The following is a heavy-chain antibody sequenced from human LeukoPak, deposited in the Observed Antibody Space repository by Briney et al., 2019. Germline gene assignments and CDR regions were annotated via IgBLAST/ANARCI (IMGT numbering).Heavy chain of an antibody. CDR2: ISYDGSNK. CDR3: AREGLWFGELRHYYYYGMDV. D-gene: IGHD3-10*01. V-gene: IGHV3-30-3*01. J-gene: IGHJ6*02. Sequence: PGGSLRLSCAASGFTVSNNYMTWVRQAPGKGLEWVAVISYDGSNKYYADSVKGRFTISRDNSKNTLYLQMNSLRAEDTAVYYCAREGLWFGELRHYYYYGMDVWGQGTTVTVSS. CDR1: GFTVSNNY.